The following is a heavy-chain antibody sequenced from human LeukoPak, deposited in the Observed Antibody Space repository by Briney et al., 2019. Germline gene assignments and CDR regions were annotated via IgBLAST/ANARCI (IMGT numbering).Heavy chain of an antibody. Sequence: GGSLRLSCAASGFTFSDYYMSWIRQAPGKGLEWVSYISSSGSTIYYADSVKGRFTISRDNAKNSLYLQMNSLRAEDTALYYCAKDHYYDSSGYFGYWGQGTLVTVSS. V-gene: IGHV3-11*01. CDR3: AKDHYYDSSGYFGY. J-gene: IGHJ4*02. CDR1: GFTFSDYY. CDR2: ISSSGSTI. D-gene: IGHD3-22*01.